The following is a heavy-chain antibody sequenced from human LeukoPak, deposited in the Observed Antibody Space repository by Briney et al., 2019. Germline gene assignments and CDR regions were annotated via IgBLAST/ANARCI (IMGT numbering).Heavy chain of an antibody. J-gene: IGHJ5*02. CDR3: ARAVMEYDWFDP. CDR2: IIPILGIA. Sequence: ASVTVSCKASGGTFSSYAISWVRQAPGQGLEWMGRIIPILGIANYAQKFQGRVTITADKSTSTAYMELSSLRSEDTAVYYCARAVMEYDWFDPWGQGTLVTVSS. CDR1: GGTFSSYA. D-gene: IGHD2-8*01. V-gene: IGHV1-69*04.